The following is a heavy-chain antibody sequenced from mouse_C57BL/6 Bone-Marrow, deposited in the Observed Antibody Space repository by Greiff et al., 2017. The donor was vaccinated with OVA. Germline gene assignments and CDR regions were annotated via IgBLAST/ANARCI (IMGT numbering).Heavy chain of an antibody. CDR3: ARIAHWDDDY. D-gene: IGHD4-1*01. CDR2: IYPGDGDT. Sequence: QVQLKESGPELVKPGASVKISCKASGYAFSSSWMNWVKQRPGKGLEWIGRIYPGDGDTNYNGKFKGKATLTADKSSSTAYMQLSSLTSEDSAVYFCARIAHWDDDYWGQGTTLTVSS. V-gene: IGHV1-82*01. CDR1: GYAFSSSW. J-gene: IGHJ2*01.